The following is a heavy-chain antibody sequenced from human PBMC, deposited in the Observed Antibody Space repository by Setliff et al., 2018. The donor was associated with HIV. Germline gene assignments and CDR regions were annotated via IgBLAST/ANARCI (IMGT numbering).Heavy chain of an antibody. CDR3: ARQDIPTGYYLFDY. Sequence: GASVKVSCKASGYKFTGHHIQWMRQAPGQGLEWMGRINPNMGDTQYAQKSQGRIIMTRDTSINTVYMELSSLTSDDTTLYYCARQDIPTGYYLFDYWGQGTQVTVSS. D-gene: IGHD3-9*01. CDR1: GYKFTGHH. J-gene: IGHJ4*02. V-gene: IGHV1-2*06. CDR2: INPNMGDT.